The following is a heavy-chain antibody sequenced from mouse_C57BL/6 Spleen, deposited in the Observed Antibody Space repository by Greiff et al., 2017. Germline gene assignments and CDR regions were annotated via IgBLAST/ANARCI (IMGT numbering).Heavy chain of an antibody. V-gene: IGHV1-50*01. CDR1: GYTFTSYW. CDR2: IDPSDSYT. Sequence: QVQLQQPGAELVKPGASVKLSCKASGYTFTSYWMQWVKQRPGQGLEWIGEIDPSDSYTNYNQKFKGKATLTVDTSSSTAYMQLSSLTSEDSAVYYCARTLVRGWYFDVWGTGTTVTVSS. J-gene: IGHJ1*03. CDR3: ARTLVRGWYFDV.